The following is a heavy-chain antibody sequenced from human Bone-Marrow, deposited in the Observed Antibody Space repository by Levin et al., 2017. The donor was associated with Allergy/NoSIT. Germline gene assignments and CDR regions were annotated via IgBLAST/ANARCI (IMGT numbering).Heavy chain of an antibody. Sequence: SETLSLTCAVYGGSFSGYYWSWIRQPPGKGLEWIGEINHSGSTNYNPSLKSRVTISVDTSKNQFSLKLSSVTAADTAVYYCARSAAPPWYFDYWGQGTLVTVSS. J-gene: IGHJ4*02. CDR1: GGSFSGYY. CDR2: INHSGST. V-gene: IGHV4-34*01. D-gene: IGHD2-15*01. CDR3: ARSAAPPWYFDY.